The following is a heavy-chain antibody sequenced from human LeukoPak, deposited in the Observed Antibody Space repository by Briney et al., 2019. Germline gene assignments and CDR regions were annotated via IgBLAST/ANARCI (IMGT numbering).Heavy chain of an antibody. V-gene: IGHV4-38-2*01. CDR3: ARSQGGYYDSSGYSY. Sequence: SETLSLTCAVSGYSISSGYYWGWIWQPPGKGLEWIGSIYHSGSTYYNPSLKSRVTISVDTSKNQFSLKLSSVTAADTAVYYCARSQGGYYDSSGYSYWGQGTLVTVSS. CDR1: GYSISSGYY. CDR2: IYHSGST. D-gene: IGHD3-22*01. J-gene: IGHJ4*02.